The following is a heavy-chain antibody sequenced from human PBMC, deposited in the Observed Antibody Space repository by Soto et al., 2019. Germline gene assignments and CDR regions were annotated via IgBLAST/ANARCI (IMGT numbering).Heavy chain of an antibody. CDR1: GGSFSGYY. CDR2: INHSGST. V-gene: IGHV4-34*01. D-gene: IGHD3-10*01. J-gene: IGHJ4*02. CDR3: ARAVVVRGVISCYFDY. Sequence: ASETLSLTCAVYGGSFSGYYWSWIRQPPGKGLEWIGEINHSGSTNYNPSLKSRVTISVDTSKNQFSLKLSSVTAADTAVYYCARAVVVRGVISCYFDYWGQGTLVTVSS.